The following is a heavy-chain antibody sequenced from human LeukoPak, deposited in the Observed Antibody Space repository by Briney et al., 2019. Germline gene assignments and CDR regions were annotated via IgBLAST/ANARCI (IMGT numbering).Heavy chain of an antibody. D-gene: IGHD2-21*02. Sequence: GASVKISCKASGYTFTGYYIHWVRQAPGQGLEWMGWINPNSGGTNYAQKFQGRVTMTRDTSISTAYMELSRLRSDDTAVYYCARDYFTANDYWGQGTLVTVSS. V-gene: IGHV1-2*02. CDR2: INPNSGGT. CDR1: GYTFTGYY. J-gene: IGHJ4*02. CDR3: ARDYFTANDY.